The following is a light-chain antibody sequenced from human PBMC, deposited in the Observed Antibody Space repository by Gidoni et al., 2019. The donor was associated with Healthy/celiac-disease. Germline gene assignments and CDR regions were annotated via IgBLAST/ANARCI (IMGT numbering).Light chain of an antibody. V-gene: IGKV1-39*01. CDR2: AAS. J-gene: IGKJ2*01. Sequence: DIQMTQSPSSLSASVGDRVTITCRASQSISSYLNWYQQKPGNAPKLLIYAASSLQSGVPSRFSSSRSGTDFTLTISSLQPEDFATYYCRQSYNTPNTFGQGTKLEIK. CDR3: RQSYNTPNT. CDR1: QSISSY.